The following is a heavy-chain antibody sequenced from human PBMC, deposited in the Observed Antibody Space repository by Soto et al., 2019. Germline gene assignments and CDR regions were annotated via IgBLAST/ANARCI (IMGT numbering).Heavy chain of an antibody. CDR2: MNPNSGNT. D-gene: IGHD3-10*01. V-gene: IGHV1-8*01. CDR1: GYTFTSYD. CDR3: ARAVRLLWLGELRAIDY. Sequence: ASVKVSCKASGYTFTSYDINWVRQATGQGLEWMGWMNPNSGNTGYAQKFHGRVTMTRNTSISTAFMELSSLRSEDTAVYYCARAVRLLWLGELRAIDYWGQGTLVTVSS. J-gene: IGHJ4*02.